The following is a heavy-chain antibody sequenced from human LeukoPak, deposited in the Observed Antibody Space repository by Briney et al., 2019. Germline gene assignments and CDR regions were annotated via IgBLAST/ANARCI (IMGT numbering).Heavy chain of an antibody. V-gene: IGHV3-48*01. Sequence: GGSLRLSCAASGFTLGRNAMSWVRQAPGRGLEWISYISSGSRTIFYADSVKGRFTISRDNAKNSPYLLMNSLRADDTAVYYCARESITGDRDFDYWGQGTLITVSS. CDR3: ARESITGDRDFDY. CDR2: ISSGSRTI. CDR1: GFTLGRNA. J-gene: IGHJ4*02. D-gene: IGHD7-27*01.